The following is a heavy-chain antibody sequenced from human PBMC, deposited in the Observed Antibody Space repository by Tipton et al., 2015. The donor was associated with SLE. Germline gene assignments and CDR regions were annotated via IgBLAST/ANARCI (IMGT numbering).Heavy chain of an antibody. J-gene: IGHJ4*02. V-gene: IGHV5-51*03. D-gene: IGHD3-10*01. CDR2: LYPGDSDI. CDR1: GYSFSNSW. Sequence: VQLVQSGAEVKKPGESLKIACKASGYSFSNSWIGWVRQMPGKGLEWMGILYPGDSDIRYSPSFQGQVTISADKSISTAYLQWNSLKASDTAMYYCARAYHGSGGYYPGVLDYWGQGTQVTVSS. CDR3: ARAYHGSGGYYPGVLDY.